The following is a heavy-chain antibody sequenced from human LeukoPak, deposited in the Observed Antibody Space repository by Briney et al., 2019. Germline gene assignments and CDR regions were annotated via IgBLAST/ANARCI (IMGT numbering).Heavy chain of an antibody. V-gene: IGHV3-21*01. CDR1: GFTFGRYS. CDR3: ASLPGGYCSTTSCYRKDFDY. Sequence: GGSLRLSCAASGFTFGRYSMNWVRRAPGKGLEWVSSISDSGTYIYYADSVKGRFTISRDNAKNLLYLQMNSLRAEDTAVYYCASLPGGYCSTTSCYRKDFDYWGQGTLVTVSA. D-gene: IGHD2-2*01. J-gene: IGHJ4*02. CDR2: ISDSGTYI.